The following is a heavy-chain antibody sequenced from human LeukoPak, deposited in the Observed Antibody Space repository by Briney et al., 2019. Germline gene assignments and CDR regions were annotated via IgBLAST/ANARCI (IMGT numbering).Heavy chain of an antibody. CDR1: GYSFTDYY. Sequence: ASVKVSCKASGYSFTDYYMHWVRQAPGQGLEWMGWMNPNSGNTGYAQKFQGRVTMTRNTSISTAYMELSSLRSDDTAMYYCARMGMATAIFDYWGQGTLVTVSS. V-gene: IGHV1-8*02. J-gene: IGHJ4*02. CDR2: MNPNSGNT. D-gene: IGHD5-24*01. CDR3: ARMGMATAIFDY.